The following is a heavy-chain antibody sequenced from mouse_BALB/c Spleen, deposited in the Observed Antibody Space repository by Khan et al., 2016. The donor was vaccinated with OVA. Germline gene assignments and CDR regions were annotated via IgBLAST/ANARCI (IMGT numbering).Heavy chain of an antibody. CDR1: GYSITSDYA. CDR3: ARVYGGDFDY. D-gene: IGHD2-10*02. J-gene: IGHJ2*01. V-gene: IGHV3-2*02. CDR2: ISYSGNT. Sequence: EVQLQESGPGRVKPSQSLSLTCTVTGYSITSDYAWNWIRQFPGNKLEWMGFISYSGNTKYNPSLKSRISVTRDTSKNQFFLQLNSVTTEDTATYYCARVYGGDFDYWGQGTTLTVSS.